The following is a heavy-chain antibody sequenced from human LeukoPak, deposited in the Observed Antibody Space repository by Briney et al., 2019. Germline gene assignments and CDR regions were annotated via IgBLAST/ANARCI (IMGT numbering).Heavy chain of an antibody. CDR2: IYHSGST. J-gene: IGHJ4*02. CDR1: GGSISSGGYS. Sequence: SQTLSLTCAVSGGSISSGGYSWSWIRQPPGKGLEWIGYIYHSGSTYYNPSLKSRVTISVDRSKNQFSLKLSSVTAADTAVYYCASQPQGGYYDSSGYSHWGQGTLVTVSS. CDR3: ASQPQGGYYDSSGYSH. V-gene: IGHV4-30-2*01. D-gene: IGHD3-22*01.